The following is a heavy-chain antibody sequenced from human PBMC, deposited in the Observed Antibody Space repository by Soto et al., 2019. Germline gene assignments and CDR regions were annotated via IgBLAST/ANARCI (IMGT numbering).Heavy chain of an antibody. CDR3: ARDGGSSFPHPNPPDY. CDR2: INHSGST. D-gene: IGHD3-16*01. V-gene: IGHV4-34*01. J-gene: IGHJ4*02. CDR1: GGSFSGYY. Sequence: SETLSLTCAVYGGSFSGYYWSWIRQPPGKGLEWIGEINHSGSTNYNPSLKSRVTISVDTSKNQFSLKLSSVTAADTAVYYCARDGGSSFPHPNPPDYWGQGTLVTVSS.